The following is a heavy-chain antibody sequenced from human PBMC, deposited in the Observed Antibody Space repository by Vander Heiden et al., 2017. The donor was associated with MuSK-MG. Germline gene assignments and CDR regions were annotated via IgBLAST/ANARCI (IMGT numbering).Heavy chain of an antibody. J-gene: IGHJ4*02. D-gene: IGHD6-13*01. CDR2: SFPGYSDT. CDR1: GYRFTNDW. Sequence: EVQLVQSGAEVKKPGESLTISCKGSGYRFTNDWIGWVRQMPGKGLEYMGISFPGYSDTKYSPPFQGRVTISADRSRRTVYLQLNDLRASDTAIYFCARHADGDSELWGQGTLGNVSS. CDR3: ARHADGDSEL. V-gene: IGHV5-51*01.